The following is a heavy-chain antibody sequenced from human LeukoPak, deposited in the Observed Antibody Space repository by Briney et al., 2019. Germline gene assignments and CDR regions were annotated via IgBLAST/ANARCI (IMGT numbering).Heavy chain of an antibody. J-gene: IGHJ4*02. V-gene: IGHV3-74*01. D-gene: IGHD3-10*01. CDR1: GFTLSSYW. Sequence: GGSLRLSCAASGFTLSSYWKHWVRHAPGKGLVWVSRINSDDSSTTYADSVKGRFTISRDNAKNTLYLQMNSLRAEDTAVYYCARGYYGSGSYYTLDYWGQGTLVTVSS. CDR2: INSDDSST. CDR3: ARGYYGSGSYYTLDY.